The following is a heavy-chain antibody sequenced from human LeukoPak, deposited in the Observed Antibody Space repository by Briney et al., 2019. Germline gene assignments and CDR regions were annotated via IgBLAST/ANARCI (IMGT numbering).Heavy chain of an antibody. CDR3: ARTLEQYYYDSSGHYY. J-gene: IGHJ4*02. CDR1: GGSISSSSYY. CDR2: INYSEST. Sequence: SETLPLTCTVSGGSISSSSYYWGWIRQPPGKGPEWIGSINYSESTYYNPSLKSRVTISVDTSKNQFSLKLSSVTAADTAVYYCARTLEQYYYDSSGHYYWGQGTLVTVSS. V-gene: IGHV4-39*01. D-gene: IGHD3-22*01.